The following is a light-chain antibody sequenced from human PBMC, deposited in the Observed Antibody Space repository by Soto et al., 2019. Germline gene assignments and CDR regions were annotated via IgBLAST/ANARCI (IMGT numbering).Light chain of an antibody. CDR2: SNN. CDR3: AVWDDSLNGVV. CDR1: SSNIGSNT. V-gene: IGLV1-44*01. J-gene: IGLJ2*01. Sequence: QSVLTQPPSASGTPGQRVTISCSGSSSNIGSNTVNWYQQLPGTAPKLLLYSNNQRPSGVPDRFSGSKSGTSASLAISGLHDEDEADYYCAVWDDSLNGVVFGGGTQLTVL.